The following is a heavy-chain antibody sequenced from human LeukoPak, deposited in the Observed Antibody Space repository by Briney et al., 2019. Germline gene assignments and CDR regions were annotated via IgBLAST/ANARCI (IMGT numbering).Heavy chain of an antibody. J-gene: IGHJ4*02. V-gene: IGHV3-30-3*01. CDR3: VRRGNYDFWSGYYEIFDY. CDR1: GFTFSSYA. CDR2: ISYDGSNK. D-gene: IGHD3-3*01. Sequence: GGSLRLSCAASGFTFSSYAMHWVRQAPGKGLEWVAVISYDGSNKYYADSVKGRFTISRDNSKNTLYLQMNSLRAEDTAVYYCVRRGNYDFWSGYYEIFDYWGQGTLVTVSS.